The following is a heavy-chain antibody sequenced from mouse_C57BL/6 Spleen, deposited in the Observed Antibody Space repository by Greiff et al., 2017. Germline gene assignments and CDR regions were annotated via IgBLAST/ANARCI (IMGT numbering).Heavy chain of an antibody. Sequence: QVQLQQPGAELVKPGASVKLSCKASGYTFTSYWMQWVKQRPGRGLEWIGRIVPNSGGTKYNEKFKSKATLTVDKPSNTAYMQLSSLTSENSAVYSSASGYGGSYDYWGQGTPLTVSS. CDR2: IVPNSGGT. CDR3: ASGYGGSYDY. J-gene: IGHJ2*01. CDR1: GYTFTSYW. D-gene: IGHD1-1*01. V-gene: IGHV1-72*01.